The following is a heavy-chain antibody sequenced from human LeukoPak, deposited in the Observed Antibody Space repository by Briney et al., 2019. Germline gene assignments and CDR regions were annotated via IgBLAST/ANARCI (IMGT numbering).Heavy chain of an antibody. D-gene: IGHD2-15*01. CDR3: AREYCSSGSCQYYFDY. J-gene: IGHJ4*02. Sequence: PGGSLRLSCAASGFTFSSYAMHWVRQAPGQGLEYVSAITSSGDSPYYANSVGGRFTISRDNSKNTLYLQMGSLRAEDMAVYYCAREYCSSGSCQYYFDYWGQGTLVTVSS. CDR2: ITSSGDSP. CDR1: GFTFSSYA. V-gene: IGHV3-64*01.